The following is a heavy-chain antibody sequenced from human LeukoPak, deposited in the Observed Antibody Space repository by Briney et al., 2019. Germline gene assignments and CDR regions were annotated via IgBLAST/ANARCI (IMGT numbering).Heavy chain of an antibody. J-gene: IGHJ6*03. V-gene: IGHV3-66*02. CDR1: GSTISSNY. CDR3: AREYSGYDPGYYYIDV. Sequence: GGSLRLSCAASGSTISSNYMSWVRQAPGKGLEWVSVIYSGGSTYYADSVKGRFTISRDNSKNTLYLQMNSLSVEDTAVYYCAREYSGYDPGYYYIDVWGKGTTVTVSS. CDR2: IYSGGST. D-gene: IGHD5-12*01.